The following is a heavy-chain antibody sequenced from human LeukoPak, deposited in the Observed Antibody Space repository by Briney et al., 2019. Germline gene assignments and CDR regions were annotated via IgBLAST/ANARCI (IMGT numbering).Heavy chain of an antibody. CDR2: LSPDGSSS. V-gene: IGHV3-74*01. CDR3: TRSPSLGGNYWGFDY. Sequence: GGSLRLSCAASGFTFSTYWMHWVRHAPGKGLVWVSRLSPDGSSSIYADSVKGRFTVSRDNAKNTLYLQMNSLRAEDTAVYYRTRSPSLGGNYWGFDYWGQGTLVTVSS. CDR1: GFTFSTYW. D-gene: IGHD1-26*01. J-gene: IGHJ4*02.